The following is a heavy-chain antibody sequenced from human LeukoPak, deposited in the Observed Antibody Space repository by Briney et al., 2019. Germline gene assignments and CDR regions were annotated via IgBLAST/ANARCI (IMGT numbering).Heavy chain of an antibody. D-gene: IGHD3-22*01. V-gene: IGHV4-59*01. CDR2: IYFTGTS. J-gene: IGHJ4*02. Sequence: PSETLSLTCTVSGGSITGSYWNWFRQPPGNGLEWIGYIYFTGTSNYNPSLKSRVTISIDTSKNQFSLTLRSVTAADTAVYYCARRNTGYSSGCFDFWGQVTLVTV. CDR1: GGSITGSY. CDR3: ARRNTGYSSGCFDF.